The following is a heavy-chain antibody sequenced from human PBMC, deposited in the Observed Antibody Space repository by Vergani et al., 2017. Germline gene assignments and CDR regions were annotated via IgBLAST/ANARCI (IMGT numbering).Heavy chain of an antibody. J-gene: IGHJ4*02. Sequence: QVQLVETGGGVVQPGGSLSLYCATSGFSFNTYGAHWVRQAPGKGLEGVAFIRYDGSNKYYADSVKGRFTISRDNSKNTLYLQMNSLRAEDTAVYYCAKDEGRIAAPGGWGQGTLVTVSS. CDR2: IRYDGSNK. D-gene: IGHD6-13*01. CDR1: GFSFNTYG. V-gene: IGHV3-30*02. CDR3: AKDEGRIAAPGG.